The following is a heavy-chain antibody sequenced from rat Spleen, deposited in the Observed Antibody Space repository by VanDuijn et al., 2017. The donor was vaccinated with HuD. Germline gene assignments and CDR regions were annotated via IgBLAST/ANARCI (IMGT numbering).Heavy chain of an antibody. V-gene: IGHV5-25*01. Sequence: EVQLVESGGGLVQPGRSLRLSCAASGFTLSNYDMAWVRQAPTKGLEWVASSSPGGGDTYYRDSVKGRFTVSRDNAKSTLYLQMDSLRSEDTATYYCTRFNYGTYGWFAYWGQGTLVTVSS. CDR2: SSPGGGDT. D-gene: IGHD1-3*01. CDR3: TRFNYGTYGWFAY. CDR1: GFTLSNYD. J-gene: IGHJ3*01.